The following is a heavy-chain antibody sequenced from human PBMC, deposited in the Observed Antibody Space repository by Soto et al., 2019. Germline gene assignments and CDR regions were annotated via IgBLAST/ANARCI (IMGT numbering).Heavy chain of an antibody. D-gene: IGHD3-3*02. V-gene: IGHV4-4*07. CDR2: VFTTGTT. J-gene: IGHJ5*02. CDR3: ARDFNSIFDDFADMRWSFDP. CDR1: GGSINNYY. Sequence: SETLSLTCSVTGGSINNYYWSWVRQSAGKGLEWIGRVFTTGTTDYNPSLKGRVTISVDTSKNQFSLSLRSVTAADTAIYYCARDFNSIFDDFADMRWSFDPWGQGTLVTVSS.